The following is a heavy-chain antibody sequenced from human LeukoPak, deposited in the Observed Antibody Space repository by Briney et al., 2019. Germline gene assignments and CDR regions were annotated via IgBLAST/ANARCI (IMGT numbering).Heavy chain of an antibody. V-gene: IGHV3-23*01. J-gene: IGHJ5*02. Sequence: GGSLRLSCAASGFTFSSYAMSWVRQAPGKGLEWVSAISGSGGSTYYADSVKGRFTISRDNSKNTLYLQVNSLRAEDTAVYYCAKDSPRHIVVVTTSRWFDPWGQGTLVTVSS. D-gene: IGHD2-21*02. CDR3: AKDSPRHIVVVTTSRWFDP. CDR2: ISGSGGST. CDR1: GFTFSSYA.